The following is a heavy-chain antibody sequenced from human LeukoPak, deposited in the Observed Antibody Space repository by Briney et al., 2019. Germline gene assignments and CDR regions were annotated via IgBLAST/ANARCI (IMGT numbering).Heavy chain of an antibody. V-gene: IGHV4-4*07. Sequence: SETLSLTCTVSGGLIGTYYWSWIRQPAGKGLEWIGRIFKNGNTNYNPSLKSRVTISVDTSKNQFSLKLSSVTAADTAVYYCARVGKTYYYDSSGYFQHWGQGTLVTVSS. D-gene: IGHD3-22*01. CDR1: GGLIGTYY. CDR3: ARVGKTYYYDSSGYFQH. CDR2: IFKNGNT. J-gene: IGHJ1*01.